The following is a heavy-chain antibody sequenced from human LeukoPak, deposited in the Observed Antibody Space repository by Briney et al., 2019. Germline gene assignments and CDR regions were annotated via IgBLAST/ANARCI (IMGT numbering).Heavy chain of an antibody. CDR1: GFTFSDYY. CDR2: ISSRSSYT. CDR3: ARGELTVYGDPAYFDN. Sequence: GGSLRLSCAASGFTFSDYYMSWIRQAPGKGLEWVSDISSRSSYTNYADSAKGRFTISRDNAKSSLYLQMNTLRAEDTAVYYCARGELTVYGDPAYFDNWGQGTLVTVSS. V-gene: IGHV3-11*06. J-gene: IGHJ4*02. D-gene: IGHD4-17*01.